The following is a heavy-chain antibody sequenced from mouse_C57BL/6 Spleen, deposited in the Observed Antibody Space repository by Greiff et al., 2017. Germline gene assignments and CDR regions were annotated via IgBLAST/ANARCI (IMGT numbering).Heavy chain of an antibody. CDR3: ARRDYDGGYFDV. CDR1: GFTFSSYT. D-gene: IGHD2-4*01. J-gene: IGHJ1*03. V-gene: IGHV5-9*01. CDR2: ISGGGGNT. Sequence: EVNVVESGGGLVKPGGSLKLSCAASGFTFSSYTMSWVRQTPEKRLEWVATISGGGGNTYYPDSVKGRFTISRDNAKNTLYLQMSSLRSEDTALYYCARRDYDGGYFDVWGTGTTVTVSS.